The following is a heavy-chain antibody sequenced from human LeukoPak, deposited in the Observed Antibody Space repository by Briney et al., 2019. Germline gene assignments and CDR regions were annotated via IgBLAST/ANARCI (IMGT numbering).Heavy chain of an antibody. J-gene: IGHJ4*02. CDR1: GYTFSSYS. Sequence: PGGSLRLSCAASGYTFSSYSMNWVRQAPGKGLEWVSYNSSTSSTIYYADSVKGRFTISRDNAENSVYLQMNSLRAKDTAVYYCAGKGSGYSYGYPYWGQGTLVTVSS. CDR3: AGKGSGYSYGYPY. D-gene: IGHD5-18*01. V-gene: IGHV3-48*01. CDR2: NSSTSSTI.